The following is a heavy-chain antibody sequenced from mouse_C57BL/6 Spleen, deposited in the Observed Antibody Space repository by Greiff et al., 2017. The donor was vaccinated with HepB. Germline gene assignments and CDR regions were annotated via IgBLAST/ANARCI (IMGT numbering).Heavy chain of an antibody. V-gene: IGHV1-62-2*01. Sequence: VQLQQSGAELVKPGASVKLSCKASGYTFTEYTIHWVKQRSGQGLEWIGWFYPGSGSIKYNEKFKDKATLTADKSSSTVYMELSRLTSEDAAVYFCARHEDKVLYGNGAMDYWGQGTSVTVSS. CDR3: ARHEDKVLYGNGAMDY. CDR2: FYPGSGSI. J-gene: IGHJ4*01. CDR1: GYTFTEYT. D-gene: IGHD2-1*01.